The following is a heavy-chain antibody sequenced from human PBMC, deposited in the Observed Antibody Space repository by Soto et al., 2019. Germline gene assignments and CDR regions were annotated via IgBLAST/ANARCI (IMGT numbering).Heavy chain of an antibody. D-gene: IGHD6-6*01. CDR3: AKDLYSSSYGLDY. Sequence: QVQLVESGGGVVQPGRSLRLSCAASGFTFSSYGMHWVRQAPGKGLEWVAVISYDGSNKYYAGSVKGRFTISRDNSKNTLYLQMNSLRAEDTAVYYCAKDLYSSSYGLDYWGQGTLVTVSS. CDR1: GFTFSSYG. V-gene: IGHV3-30*18. J-gene: IGHJ4*02. CDR2: ISYDGSNK.